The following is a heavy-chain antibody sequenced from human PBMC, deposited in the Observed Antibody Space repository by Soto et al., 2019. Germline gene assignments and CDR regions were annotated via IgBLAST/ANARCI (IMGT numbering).Heavy chain of an antibody. D-gene: IGHD6-6*01. CDR3: ARSRAIAARPAPSYYYYYGMDV. Sequence: HPGGSLRLSCAASGFTFSSYAMHWVRQAPGKGLEWVAVISYDGSNKYYADSVKGRFTISRDNSKNTLYLQMNSLRAEDTAVYYCARSRAIAARPAPSYYYYYGMDVWGQGTTVTVSS. CDR1: GFTFSSYA. J-gene: IGHJ6*02. V-gene: IGHV3-30-3*01. CDR2: ISYDGSNK.